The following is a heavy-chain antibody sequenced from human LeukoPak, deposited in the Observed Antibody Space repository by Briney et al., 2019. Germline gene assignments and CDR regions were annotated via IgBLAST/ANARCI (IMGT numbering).Heavy chain of an antibody. CDR2: IYYSGST. CDR1: GGSISSGDYY. V-gene: IGHV4-30-4*01. Sequence: SETLSLTCTVSGGSISSGDYYWRWIRQPPGKGLEWIGYIYYSGSTYYNPSLKSRVTISVDTSKNQFSLKLSSVTAADTAVYYCARGVPYYDILTGYYTGNFDYWGQGTLVTVSS. CDR3: ARGVPYYDILTGYYTGNFDY. D-gene: IGHD3-9*01. J-gene: IGHJ4*02.